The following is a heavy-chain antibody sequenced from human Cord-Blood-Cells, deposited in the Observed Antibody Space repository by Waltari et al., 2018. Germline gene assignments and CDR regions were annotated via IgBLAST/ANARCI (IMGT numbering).Heavy chain of an antibody. CDR2: ISGSGGST. J-gene: IGHJ4*02. Sequence: AMSWVRQAPGKGLEWVSAISGSGGSTYYADSVKGRFTISRDNSKNTLYLQMNSLRAEDTAVYYCAKDRDFWSGYYFDYWGQGTLVTVSS. V-gene: IGHV3-23*01. CDR3: AKDRDFWSGYYFDY. CDR1: A. D-gene: IGHD3-3*01.